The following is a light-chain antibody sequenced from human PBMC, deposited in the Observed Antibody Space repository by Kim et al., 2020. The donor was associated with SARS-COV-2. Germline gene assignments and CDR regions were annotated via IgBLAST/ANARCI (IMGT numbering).Light chain of an antibody. CDR3: QQSYTTPLT. V-gene: IGKV1-39*01. CDR2: AAS. CDR1: QYIITF. J-gene: IGKJ4*01. Sequence: AFVGDRVTITCRASQYIITFLNWYQQKPGKAPKLLIYAASNLQSGVPSRFSGSGSGTDFTLTISSLQPEDFATYYCQQSYTTPLTFGGGTKVDIK.